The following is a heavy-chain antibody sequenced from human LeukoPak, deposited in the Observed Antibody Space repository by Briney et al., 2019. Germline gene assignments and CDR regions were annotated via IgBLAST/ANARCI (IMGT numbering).Heavy chain of an antibody. CDR3: ARKVPKKGWFDP. CDR1: GASNNSFY. V-gene: IGHV4-4*09. J-gene: IGHJ5*02. CDR2: THPSGNS. Sequence: SETLSLSCIVSGASNNSFYWSWLRQPPGKGLEWIGYTHPSGNSNYSPSLKSLVTISVDTSTNQFSLKLKSVTAADTAVYYCARKVPKKGWFDPWGQGTLVTVSS.